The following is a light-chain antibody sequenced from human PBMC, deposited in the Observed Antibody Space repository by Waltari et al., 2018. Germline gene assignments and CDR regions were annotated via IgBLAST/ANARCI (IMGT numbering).Light chain of an antibody. V-gene: IGKV3-15*01. CDR3: QQYNNWPSWT. CDR1: QSVSSN. CDR2: GAS. Sequence: EIVMTQSPATLSVSPGESATRSCRASQSVSSNLAWYQQKPGQAPRLLIYGASTTATGIPARFSGSGSGTEFTLTISSLQSEDFAVYYCQQYNNWPSWTFGQGTKVEIK. J-gene: IGKJ1*01.